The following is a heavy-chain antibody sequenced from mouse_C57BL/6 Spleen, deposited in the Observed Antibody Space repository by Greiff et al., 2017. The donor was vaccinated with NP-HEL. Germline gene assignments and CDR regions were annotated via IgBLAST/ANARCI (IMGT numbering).Heavy chain of an antibody. D-gene: IGHD1-1*01. J-gene: IGHJ4*01. Sequence: QVQLQQPGAELVMPGASVKLSCKASGYTFTSYWMHWVKQRPGQGLEWIGEIDPSDSYTNYNQKFKGKSTLTVDKSSSTAYMQLSSLTSEDSAVYYCARWLLRSPDAMDYWGQGTSVTVSS. CDR3: ARWLLRSPDAMDY. V-gene: IGHV1-69*01. CDR2: IDPSDSYT. CDR1: GYTFTSYW.